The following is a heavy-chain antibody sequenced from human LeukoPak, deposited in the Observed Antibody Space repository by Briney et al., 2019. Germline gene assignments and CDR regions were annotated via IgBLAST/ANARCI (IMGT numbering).Heavy chain of an antibody. D-gene: IGHD6-13*01. Sequence: GGSLRLSCAASGFDFHSYVIHWVRQAPGKGLEWVAVISYDINIKYSASGRFTISRDSSSKTVYLQMNGLRAEDTAVYFCAKQSAGSAAWYSLHYDFWGQGTLVTVSS. CDR3: AKQSAGSAAWYSLHYDF. CDR1: GFDFHSYV. CDR2: ISYDINIK. J-gene: IGHJ4*02. V-gene: IGHV3-30-3*02.